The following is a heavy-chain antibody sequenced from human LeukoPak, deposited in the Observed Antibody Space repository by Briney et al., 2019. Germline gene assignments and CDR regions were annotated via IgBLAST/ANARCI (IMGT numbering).Heavy chain of an antibody. CDR1: GFTFSDYY. J-gene: IGHJ4*02. CDR2: ISSSGDTI. CDR3: ARDYYASGSYPFDY. Sequence: GGSLRLSCAASGFTFSDYYMSWIRQAPGKGLEWVSYISSSGDTIYYADSVKGRFTISRDNAKSSLYLQMNRLRAEDTAVYYCARDYYASGSYPFDYWGQGTLVTVSS. V-gene: IGHV3-11*04. D-gene: IGHD3-10*01.